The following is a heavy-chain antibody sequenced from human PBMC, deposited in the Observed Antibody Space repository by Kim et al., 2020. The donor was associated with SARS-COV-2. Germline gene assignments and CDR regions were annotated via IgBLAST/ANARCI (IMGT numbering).Heavy chain of an antibody. CDR2: IIPVFGTV. CDR1: GDNFNIYV. V-gene: IGHV1-69*13. Sequence: SVKVSCKASGDNFNIYVLAWVRQAPGHGLEWMGDIIPVFGTVNYAPKFQGRVTITADESTNTAFMELSSLKSDDTAVYYCAREWQLVLDHWGQGFLVTV. J-gene: IGHJ4*02. CDR3: AREWQLVLDH. D-gene: IGHD6-6*01.